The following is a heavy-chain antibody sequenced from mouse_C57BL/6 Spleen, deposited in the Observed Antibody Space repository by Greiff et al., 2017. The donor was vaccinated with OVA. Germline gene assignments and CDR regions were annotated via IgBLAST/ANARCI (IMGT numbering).Heavy chain of an antibody. CDR1: GYAFSSSW. V-gene: IGHV1-82*01. CDR3: ARLRYYFDC. J-gene: IGHJ2*01. D-gene: IGHD2-12*01. Sequence: QVQLQQSGPELVKPGASVKISCKASGYAFSSSWMNWVKQRPGKGLEWIGRIYPGDGDTNYNGKFKGKATLTAAKSSSTAYMQLSSLTSEDSAVYFCARLRYYFDCWGQGTTLTGSS. CDR2: IYPGDGDT.